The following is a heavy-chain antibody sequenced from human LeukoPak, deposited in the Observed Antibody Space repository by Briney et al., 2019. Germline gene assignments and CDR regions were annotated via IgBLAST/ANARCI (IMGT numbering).Heavy chain of an antibody. CDR2: MSSNGGST. V-gene: IGHV3-64D*09. D-gene: IGHD2-15*01. Sequence: GGSLRLSCSASGFTFISYTMHWVREAPGKGLEYVSGMSSNGGSTYYADSVKGRFTISRDNSKNTLYLQMSSLRVEDTAVYYCVPDIVVVIFAYWGQGTLVTVSS. J-gene: IGHJ4*02. CDR1: GFTFISYT. CDR3: VPDIVVVIFAY.